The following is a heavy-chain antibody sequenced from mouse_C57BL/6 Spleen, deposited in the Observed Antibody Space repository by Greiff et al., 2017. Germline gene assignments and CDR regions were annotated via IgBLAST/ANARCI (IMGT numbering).Heavy chain of an antibody. Sequence: EVQGVESGGGLVQPGGSLSLSCAASGFTFTDYYMSWVRQPPGKALEWLGFIRNKANGYTTEYSASVKGRFTISRDNSQSILYLQMNALRAEDSATYYCARYGLGRGYYFDYWGQGTTLTVSS. V-gene: IGHV7-3*01. J-gene: IGHJ2*01. CDR2: IRNKANGYTT. D-gene: IGHD4-1*01. CDR3: ARYGLGRGYYFDY. CDR1: GFTFTDYY.